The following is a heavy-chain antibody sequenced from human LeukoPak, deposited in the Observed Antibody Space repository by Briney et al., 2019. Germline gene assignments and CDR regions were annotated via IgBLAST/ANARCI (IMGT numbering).Heavy chain of an antibody. CDR3: AKQAGTEKGIYYYYYMDV. V-gene: IGHV3-30*02. CDR2: IRYDGSNK. Sequence: PGGSLRLSCAASGFTFSSYCMNWVRQAPGKGLEWVAFIRYDGSNKYYADSVKGRFTISRDNSKNTLYLQMNSLRAEDTAVYYCAKQAGTEKGIYYYYYMDVWGKGTTVTISS. J-gene: IGHJ6*03. CDR1: GFTFSSYC. D-gene: IGHD6-13*01.